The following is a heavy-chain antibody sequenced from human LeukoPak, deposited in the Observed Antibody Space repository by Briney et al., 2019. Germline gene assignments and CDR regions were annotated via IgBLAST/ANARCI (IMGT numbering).Heavy chain of an antibody. CDR3: ARPAGDFWSGYFFGY. CDR2: IYYSGST. J-gene: IGHJ4*02. CDR1: GGSISGSSYY. Sequence: SETLSLTCTVSGGSISGSSYYWGWIRQPPGKGLEWIGSIYYSGSTFYNPSLESRVTVSVDTSQNQFSLKLSSVTAADTAVYYCARPAGDFWSGYFFGYWGRGTLVTVSS. D-gene: IGHD3-3*01. V-gene: IGHV4-39*01.